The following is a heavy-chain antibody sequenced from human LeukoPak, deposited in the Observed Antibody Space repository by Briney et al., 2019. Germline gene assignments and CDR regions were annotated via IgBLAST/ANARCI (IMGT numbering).Heavy chain of an antibody. V-gene: IGHV4-59*07. Sequence: PSDTLSLTCTVSGGSISSYYWSWIRQPPGKGLEWIGYIYYSGSTNYNPSLKSRVTISVDTSKNQFSLKLSSVTAADTAVYYCARGYGGNYYYYMDVWGKGTTVTVSS. CDR3: ARGYGGNYYYYMDV. D-gene: IGHD4-23*01. J-gene: IGHJ6*03. CDR1: GGSISSYY. CDR2: IYYSGST.